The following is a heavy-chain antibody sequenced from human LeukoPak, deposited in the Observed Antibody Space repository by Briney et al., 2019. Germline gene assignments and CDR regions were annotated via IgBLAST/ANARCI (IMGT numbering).Heavy chain of an antibody. Sequence: GGSLRLSCAASGFTVSFNYMSWVRQAPGKGLEWVSVIYSGGRTYYADSVKGRFTISRDNSKNTQYLQMNSLRAEDTAVYYCATRFLEWLLTPNYFDYWGQGTLVTVSS. V-gene: IGHV3-66*04. D-gene: IGHD3-3*01. CDR1: GFTVSFNY. CDR2: IYSGGRT. CDR3: ATRFLEWLLTPNYFDY. J-gene: IGHJ4*02.